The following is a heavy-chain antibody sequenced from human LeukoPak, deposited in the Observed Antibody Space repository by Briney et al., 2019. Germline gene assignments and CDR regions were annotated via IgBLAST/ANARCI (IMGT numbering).Heavy chain of an antibody. CDR3: ARAIVGFDAFDI. CDR2: ISSSSSYI. V-gene: IGHV3-21*01. J-gene: IGHJ3*02. Sequence: GGSLRLSCAASGSTLSSYSMNWVRQAPGKGLEWVSSISSSSSYIYYADSVKGRFTISRDNAKNSLYLQMNSLRAEDTAVYYCARAIVGFDAFDIWGQGTMVTVSS. CDR1: GSTLSSYS. D-gene: IGHD2-21*01.